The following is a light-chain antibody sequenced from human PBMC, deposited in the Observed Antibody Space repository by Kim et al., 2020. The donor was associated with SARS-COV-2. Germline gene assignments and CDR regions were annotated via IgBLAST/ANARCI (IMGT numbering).Light chain of an antibody. V-gene: IGKV3-15*01. Sequence: VSPGERVTLSCRASQSVGSDLAWYQQRPGQAPRLLIYDASSKATDVPARFSGRGYGTEFTLTINSLQSEDFAVYYCQQYDNWPRTFGQGTKVDIK. CDR1: QSVGSD. CDR2: DAS. J-gene: IGKJ1*01. CDR3: QQYDNWPRT.